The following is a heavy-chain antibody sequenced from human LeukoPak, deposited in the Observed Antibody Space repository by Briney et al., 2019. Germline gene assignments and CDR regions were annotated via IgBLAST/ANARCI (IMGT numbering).Heavy chain of an antibody. CDR1: GYTFSSCA. V-gene: IGHV7-4-1*02. D-gene: IGHD3-22*01. Sequence: GASVKVSCKASGYTFSSCAINWVRQAPGQGLEYMGWIDTKTGNPTYAQGFTGRFVFSLDTSVSTAYLQISSLKAGDTAVYYCAIHPSDSSGYFSYWGQGALVTVSS. J-gene: IGHJ4*02. CDR3: AIHPSDSSGYFSY. CDR2: IDTKTGNP.